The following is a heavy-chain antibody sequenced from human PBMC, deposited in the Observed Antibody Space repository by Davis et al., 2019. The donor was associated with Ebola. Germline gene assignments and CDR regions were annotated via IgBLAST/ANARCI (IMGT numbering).Heavy chain of an antibody. CDR1: GFTFGDFA. J-gene: IGHJ4*02. D-gene: IGHD2-15*01. CDR3: AKARRGYSGFDY. Sequence: GGSLRLSCAASGFTFGDFAMHWVRQAPGKGLEWLSVIGWDGSYAFYSDSVKGRFTVSRHNSKNSLYLQMNSLRLEDTAFYYCAKARRGYSGFDYWGQGTLVTVSS. CDR2: IGWDGSYA. V-gene: IGHV3-43D*03.